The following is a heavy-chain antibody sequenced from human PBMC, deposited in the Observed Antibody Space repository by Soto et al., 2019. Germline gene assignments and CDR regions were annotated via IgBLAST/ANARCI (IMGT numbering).Heavy chain of an antibody. D-gene: IGHD6-19*01. Sequence: SETQSLTCTVSGDTIRSSNYFWGWIRQPPGKGLEWIGTIFYSGSTYYNPSLKSRVTISVDTSKNQFSLRLISVTAADTALYYCARRYGWLYFDYWGQGSLVTVS. CDR2: IFYSGST. CDR1: GDTIRSSNYF. J-gene: IGHJ4*02. V-gene: IGHV4-39*01. CDR3: ARRYGWLYFDY.